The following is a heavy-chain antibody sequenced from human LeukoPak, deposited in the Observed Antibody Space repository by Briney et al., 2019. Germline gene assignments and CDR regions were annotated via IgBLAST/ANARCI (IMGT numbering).Heavy chain of an antibody. CDR3: ARWSGSYPDAFDI. J-gene: IGHJ3*02. V-gene: IGHV4-39*07. CDR2: IYYSGST. Sequence: PSETLSLTCTVSGGSISSSSYSWDWIRQPPGKGLEWIGSIYYSGSTYYNPSLKSRVTMSVDTSKNQFSLKLSSVTAADTAVYYCARWSGSYPDAFDIWGQGTMVTVSS. CDR1: GGSISSSSYS. D-gene: IGHD1-26*01.